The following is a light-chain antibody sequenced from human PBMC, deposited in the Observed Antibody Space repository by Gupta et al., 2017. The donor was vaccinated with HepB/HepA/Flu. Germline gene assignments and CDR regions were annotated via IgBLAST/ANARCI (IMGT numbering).Light chain of an antibody. CDR3: RVWDSNSDHVI. Sequence: YVLTQSPSLSGAPGKTARHTREGNKTGSKKVLWYQQRPGLAPVVVIFYDSDRLPGVAVRFSGSNSANTATLTMSRVESGDEADYYCRVWDSNSDHVIFGGGTKVTVL. V-gene: IGLV3-21*04. CDR1: KTGSKK. J-gene: IGLJ2*01. CDR2: YDS.